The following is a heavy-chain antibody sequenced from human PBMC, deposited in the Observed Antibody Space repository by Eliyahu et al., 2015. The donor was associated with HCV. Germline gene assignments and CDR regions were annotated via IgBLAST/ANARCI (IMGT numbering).Heavy chain of an antibody. J-gene: IGHJ5*02. CDR1: GGTFSSYT. V-gene: IGHV1-69*02. CDR2: IIPILGIA. CDR3: ARGSGSYSWYNWFDP. D-gene: IGHD1-26*01. Sequence: QVQLVQSGAEVKKPGSSVXVSCKASGGTFSSYTIXXVRQAPGQGLXWMGRIIPILGIANYAQKFQGRVTITADKSTSTAYMELSSLRSEDTAVYYCARGSGSYSWYNWFDPWGQGTLVTVSS.